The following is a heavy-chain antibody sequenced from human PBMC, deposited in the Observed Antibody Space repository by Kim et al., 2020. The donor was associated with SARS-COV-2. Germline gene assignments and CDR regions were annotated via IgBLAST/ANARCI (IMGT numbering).Heavy chain of an antibody. D-gene: IGHD1-26*01. CDR3: ARGPSGSYYSFDY. CDR2: INHSGST. V-gene: IGHV4-34*01. CDR1: GGSFSGYY. J-gene: IGHJ4*02. Sequence: SETLSLTCAVYGGSFSGYYWSWIRQPPGKGLEWIGEINHSGSTNYNPSLKSRVTISVDTSKNQFSLKLSSVTAADTAVYYCARGPSGSYYSFDYWGQGTL.